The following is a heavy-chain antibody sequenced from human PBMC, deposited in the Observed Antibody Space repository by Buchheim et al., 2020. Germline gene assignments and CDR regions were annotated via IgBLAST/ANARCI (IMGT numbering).Heavy chain of an antibody. V-gene: IGHV4-4*02. CDR1: GGSISSSNW. Sequence: QVQLQQWGAGLLKPSETLSLTCAVSGGSISSSNWWNWVRQPPGKGLEWIGEVYPSGSTNYNPSLKSRVTISLDKSKNQFSLKVNSLTAADTAVYYCARGETTKWYFDLWGRGTL. CDR2: VYPSGST. J-gene: IGHJ2*01. CDR3: ARGETTKWYFDL. D-gene: IGHD4-17*01.